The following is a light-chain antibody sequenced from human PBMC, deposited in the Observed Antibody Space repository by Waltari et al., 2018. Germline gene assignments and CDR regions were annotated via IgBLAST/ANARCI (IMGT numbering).Light chain of an antibody. CDR3: CSYAGSVV. Sequence: QSALTQPRSVSGSPGQSVTISCTGTSSGVGGYDYVSWYQQHPGKVPKLMIYDVSKRPSGVPDRFSGSKSGNTASLTISGLQAEDEADYYCCSYAGSVVFGGGTKLTVL. V-gene: IGLV2-11*01. CDR1: SSGVGGYDY. CDR2: DVS. J-gene: IGLJ2*01.